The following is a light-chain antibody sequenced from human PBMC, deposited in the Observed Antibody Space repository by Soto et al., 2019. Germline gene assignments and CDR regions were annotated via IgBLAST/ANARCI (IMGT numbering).Light chain of an antibody. Sequence: QSVLTQPPSVSGAPGQRATIPCPGTSSNIGAGFGVHWYQQLPGTAPKLLISGNINRPSGVPDRISGSRSGTSASLAITGLQAEDEGDFYCQSYDTSLRGALFGGGTKLTVL. V-gene: IGLV1-40*01. J-gene: IGLJ2*01. CDR3: QSYDTSLRGAL. CDR2: GNI. CDR1: SSNIGAGFG.